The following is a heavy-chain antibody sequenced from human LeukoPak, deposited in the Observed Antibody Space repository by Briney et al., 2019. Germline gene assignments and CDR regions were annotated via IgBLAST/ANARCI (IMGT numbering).Heavy chain of an antibody. V-gene: IGHV4-59*01. D-gene: IGHD2-2*02. CDR3: ARGGRLNIVVVPAAIREEDYYYYMDV. CDR1: GGSISSYY. Sequence: SETLSLTCTVSGGSISSYYWSWIRQPPGKGLERIGYIYYSGSTNYNPSLKSRVTISVDTSKNQFSLKLSSVTAADTAVYYCARGGRLNIVVVPAAIREEDYYYYMDVWGKGTTVTVSS. CDR2: IYYSGST. J-gene: IGHJ6*03.